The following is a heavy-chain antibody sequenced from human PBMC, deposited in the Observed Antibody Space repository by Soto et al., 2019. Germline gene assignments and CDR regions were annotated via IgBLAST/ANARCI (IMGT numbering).Heavy chain of an antibody. Sequence: QVQLVQSGAEVKKPGSSVKFSCKASGGTFSSYTISWVRQAPVQGLEWMGRIIPILGIANYALKFQGSVTITGDKSTSTAYMELSSRRSEDTDVYYCARVEDSSSWFDYWGQGTLVTVSS. CDR1: GGTFSSYT. D-gene: IGHD6-13*01. J-gene: IGHJ4*02. V-gene: IGHV1-69*02. CDR2: IIPILGIA. CDR3: ARVEDSSSWFDY.